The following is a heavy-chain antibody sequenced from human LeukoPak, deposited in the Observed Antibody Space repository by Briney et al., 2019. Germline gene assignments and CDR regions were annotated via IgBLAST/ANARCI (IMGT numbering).Heavy chain of an antibody. Sequence: GGSLRLSCAASGFTFSSYGMHWVRQAPGKGLEWVAFIRYDGSNKYYADSVKGRFTISRDNSKNTLYLQMNSLRAEDTAVYCCAKTDTAMVYFDYWGQGTLVTVSS. CDR3: AKTDTAMVYFDY. CDR2: IRYDGSNK. D-gene: IGHD5-18*01. V-gene: IGHV3-30*02. J-gene: IGHJ4*02. CDR1: GFTFSSYG.